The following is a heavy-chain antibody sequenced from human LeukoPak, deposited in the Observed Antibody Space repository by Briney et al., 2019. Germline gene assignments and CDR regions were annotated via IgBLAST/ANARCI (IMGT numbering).Heavy chain of an antibody. CDR2: IYYSGST. V-gene: IGHV4-59*08. Sequence: SETLSLTCTVSGGSISSYYWSWIRQPPGKGLEWIGYIYYSGSTNYNPSLKSRVTISVDTSKNQFSLKLSSVTAADTAVYYCARRSEDDYGDFNWFDPWGQGTLVTVSS. D-gene: IGHD4-17*01. J-gene: IGHJ5*02. CDR3: ARRSEDDYGDFNWFDP. CDR1: GGSISSYY.